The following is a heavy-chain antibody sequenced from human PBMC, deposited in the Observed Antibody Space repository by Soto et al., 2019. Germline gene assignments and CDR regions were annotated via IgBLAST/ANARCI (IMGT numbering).Heavy chain of an antibody. CDR2: IIPILNIA. V-gene: IGHV1-69*02. CDR3: ARVSEMGTVTEGFYYYMDV. CDR1: GGTFSNYT. Sequence: SVKVSCKASGGTFSNYTISWVRQAPGQRLEWMGRIIPILNIANYAQKFQGRVTITADKSTTTAYMELSSLRSEDTAVYYCARVSEMGTVTEGFYYYMDVWGKGTTVTVSS. D-gene: IGHD4-17*01. J-gene: IGHJ6*03.